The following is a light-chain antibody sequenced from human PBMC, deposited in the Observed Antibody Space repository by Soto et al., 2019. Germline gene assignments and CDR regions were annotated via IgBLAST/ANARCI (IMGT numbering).Light chain of an antibody. CDR3: QQRLNWQVT. J-gene: IGKJ5*01. Sequence: EIVLTQSPANLSVSPGERATLSCRASQSVSSYLAWYQQRTGQAPRLLIYDASNRATGIPARFSGSGSRTDFTLTLSSLEPEDFAVDYCQQRLNWQVTFGQGTRLEI. V-gene: IGKV3-11*01. CDR1: QSVSSY. CDR2: DAS.